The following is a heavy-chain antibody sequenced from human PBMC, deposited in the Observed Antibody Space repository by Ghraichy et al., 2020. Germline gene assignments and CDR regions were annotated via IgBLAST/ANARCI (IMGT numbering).Heavy chain of an antibody. D-gene: IGHD3-22*01. CDR2: INHSGST. Sequence: SQTLSLTCAVYGGSFSGYYWSWIRQPPGKGLEWIGEINHSGSTNYNPSLKSRVTISVDTSKNQFSLKLSSVTAADTAVYYCAREERLVVILPPDYWGQGTLVTVSS. CDR1: GGSFSGYY. V-gene: IGHV4-34*01. CDR3: AREERLVVILPPDY. J-gene: IGHJ4*02.